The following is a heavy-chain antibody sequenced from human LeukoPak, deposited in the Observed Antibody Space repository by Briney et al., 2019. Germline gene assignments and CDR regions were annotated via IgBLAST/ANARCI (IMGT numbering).Heavy chain of an antibody. CDR2: IYYSGST. CDR1: GGSISSSSYY. D-gene: IGHD1-1*01. Sequence: SETLSLTCTVSGGSISSSSYYWGWIRQPPGKGLEGIGSIYYSGSTYYNPSLKSRVTISVDTSKNQFSLKLSSVTAADTAVYYCAREGGNDNGWFDPWGQGTLVTVSS. CDR3: AREGGNDNGWFDP. J-gene: IGHJ5*02. V-gene: IGHV4-39*07.